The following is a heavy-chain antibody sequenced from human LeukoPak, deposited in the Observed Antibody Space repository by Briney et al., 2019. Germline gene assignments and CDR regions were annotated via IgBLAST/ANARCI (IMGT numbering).Heavy chain of an antibody. CDR1: GGTFTSYA. Sequence: GASVKVSCKASGGTFTSYAISWVRQAPGQGLEWMGWINPNSGGTNYAQKFQGRVTMTRDTSISTAYMELSRLRSDDTAVYYCARDFPLTIAAALDYWGQGTLVTVSS. V-gene: IGHV1-2*02. D-gene: IGHD6-13*01. J-gene: IGHJ4*02. CDR2: INPNSGGT. CDR3: ARDFPLTIAAALDY.